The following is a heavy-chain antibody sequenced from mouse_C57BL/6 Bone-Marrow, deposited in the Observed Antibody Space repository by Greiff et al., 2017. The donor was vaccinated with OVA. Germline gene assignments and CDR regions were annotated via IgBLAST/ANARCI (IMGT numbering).Heavy chain of an antibody. CDR3: AILFYYGNYVWFAY. V-gene: IGHV1-62-2*01. CDR1: GYTFTEYT. J-gene: IGHJ3*01. CDR2: FYPGSGSI. D-gene: IGHD2-1*01. Sequence: VQLQQSGAELVKPGASVKLSCKASGYTFTEYTIHWVKQRPGQGLEWIGWFYPGSGSIKYNEKFKDKATLTADKSSSTVYMELSSLTSEDSAVYFCAILFYYGNYVWFAYWGQGTLVTVSA.